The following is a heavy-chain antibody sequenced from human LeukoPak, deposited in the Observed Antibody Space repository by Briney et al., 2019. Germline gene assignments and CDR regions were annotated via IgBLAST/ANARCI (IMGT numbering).Heavy chain of an antibody. CDR3: ATKGTTWRGFDY. D-gene: IGHD2/OR15-2a*01. CDR2: FDPEDGET. Sequence: ASVKVSCKVSGYTLTELSMHGVRQAPGKGLEWMGGFDPEDGETIYAQKFQGRVTMTEDTSTDTAYMELSSLRSEDTAVYYCATKGTTWRGFDYWGQGTLVTVSS. V-gene: IGHV1-24*01. CDR1: GYTLTELS. J-gene: IGHJ4*02.